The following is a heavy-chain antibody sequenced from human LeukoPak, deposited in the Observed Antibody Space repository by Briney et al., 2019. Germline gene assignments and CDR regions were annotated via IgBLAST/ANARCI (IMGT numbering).Heavy chain of an antibody. Sequence: GFLRLSCAASGFTFSSACLSWVRQAPGKGLEWVGRIRTKSDGETVDYAAPVKGRFTISRDDSKNTLFLQMNSLKTEDTAVYYCATPALGRRLYYYDYWGQGTLVTVSP. D-gene: IGHD3-16*01. J-gene: IGHJ4*02. CDR1: GFTFSSAC. V-gene: IGHV3-15*07. CDR3: ATPALGRRLYYYDY. CDR2: IRTKSDGETV.